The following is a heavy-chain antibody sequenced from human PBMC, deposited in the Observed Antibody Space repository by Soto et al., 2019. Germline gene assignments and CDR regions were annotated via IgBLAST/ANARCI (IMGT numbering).Heavy chain of an antibody. D-gene: IGHD3-10*01. Sequence: QLQLQESGPGLVKPSETLSLTCTVSGGSINSGTYYWGWIRQPPGKGLEWIGSIYNTGSTYYSPSLKSRVTVSIDTPDNRFSLRLSSVTAADTAVXYCVXHGFQYXMDXXXRGTPVTVSS. J-gene: IGHJ6*03. V-gene: IGHV4-39*01. CDR1: GGSINSGTYY. CDR3: VXHGFQYXMDX. CDR2: IYNTGST.